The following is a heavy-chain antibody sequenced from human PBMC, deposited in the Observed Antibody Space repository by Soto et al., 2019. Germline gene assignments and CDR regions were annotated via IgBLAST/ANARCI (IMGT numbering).Heavy chain of an antibody. Sequence: GGSLRLSXAASGFTFSSYDMHWVRQATGKGLEWVSAIGTAGDTYYPGSVKGRFTISRENAKNSLYLQMNSLRAGDTAVYYCARTVAGFAFDIWGQGTMVTVSS. J-gene: IGHJ3*02. D-gene: IGHD6-19*01. V-gene: IGHV3-13*01. CDR2: IGTAGDT. CDR3: ARTVAGFAFDI. CDR1: GFTFSSYD.